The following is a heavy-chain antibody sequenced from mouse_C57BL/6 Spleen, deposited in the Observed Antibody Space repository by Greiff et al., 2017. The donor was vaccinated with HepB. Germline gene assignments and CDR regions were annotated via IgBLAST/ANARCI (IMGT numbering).Heavy chain of an antibody. Sequence: VQLQQSGPELVKPGASVKISCKASGYAFSSSWMNWVKQRPGKGLEWIGRIYPGDGDTNYNGKFKGKATLTADKSSSTAYMQLSSLTSEDSAVYFCARLITTVVAKGFDYWGQGTTLTVSS. CDR3: ARLITTVVAKGFDY. J-gene: IGHJ2*01. CDR2: IYPGDGDT. CDR1: GYAFSSSW. V-gene: IGHV1-82*01. D-gene: IGHD1-1*01.